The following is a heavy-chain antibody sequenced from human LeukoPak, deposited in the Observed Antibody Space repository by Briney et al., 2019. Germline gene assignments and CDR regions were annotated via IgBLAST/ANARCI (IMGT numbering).Heavy chain of an antibody. V-gene: IGHV3-15*01. CDR1: GFTFSSYA. D-gene: IGHD1-20*01. CDR2: IKSKTDGGTT. CDR3: TTASYNWPPG. J-gene: IGHJ3*01. Sequence: PGGSLRLSCAASGFTFSSYAMHWVRQAPGKGLEWVGRIKSKTDGGTTDYAAPVKGRFTISRDDSKNTLYLQMNSLKTEDTAVYYCTTASYNWPPGWGQGTMVTVSS.